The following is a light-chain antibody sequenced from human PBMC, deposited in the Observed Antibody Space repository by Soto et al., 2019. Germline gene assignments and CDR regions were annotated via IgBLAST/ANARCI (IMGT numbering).Light chain of an antibody. CDR2: GAS. J-gene: IGKJ2*01. V-gene: IGKV3-15*01. CDR3: QQNNNWPYT. CDR1: QSVSSN. Sequence: EIVMTQPPATLSLSPGERATLSCRASQSVSSNLAWYQQKPGQAPRLLIYGASTRATGIPARFSGSGSGTEFTLTISSLQSEDFAVYDWQQNNNWPYTFGQGTKLESK.